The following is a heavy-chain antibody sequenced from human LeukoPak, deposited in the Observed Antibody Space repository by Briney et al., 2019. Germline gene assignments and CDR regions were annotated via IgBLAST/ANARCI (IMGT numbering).Heavy chain of an antibody. J-gene: IGHJ3*02. CDR2: MNPNSGNT. CDR3: ARVVVPAAIGDAFDI. V-gene: IGHV1-8*01. Sequence: GASVKVSCKASGYTFTSYDINWVRQATGQGLEWMGWMNPNSGNTGYAQKFQGRVTMTRNTSISTAYMELSRLRSDDTAVYYCARVVVPAAIGDAFDIWGQGTMVTVSS. D-gene: IGHD2-2*01. CDR1: GYTFTSYD.